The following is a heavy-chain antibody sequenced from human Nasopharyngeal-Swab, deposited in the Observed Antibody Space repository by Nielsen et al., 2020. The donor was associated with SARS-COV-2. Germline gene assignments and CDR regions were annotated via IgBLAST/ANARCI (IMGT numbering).Heavy chain of an antibody. CDR3: ARDRGEVAFDY. J-gene: IGHJ4*02. CDR1: GFTFSSYW. D-gene: IGHD3-16*01. CDR2: IKQDGSEK. V-gene: IGHV3-7*01. Sequence: GESLKISCAASGFTFSSYWMSWVRQAPGKGLEWVANIKQDGSEKYYVDSVKGRFTISRDNAKNSLYLQMNSLRDEDTAVYYCARDRGEVAFDYWGQGTLVTVSS.